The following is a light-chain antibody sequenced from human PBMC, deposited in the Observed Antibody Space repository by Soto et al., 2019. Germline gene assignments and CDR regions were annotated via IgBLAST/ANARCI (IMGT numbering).Light chain of an antibody. CDR3: SSYAGSNNLGV. V-gene: IGLV2-8*01. CDR2: EVS. Sequence: QSALTQPPSASGSPGQSVTISCTGTSSDVGGYNYVSWYQQHPGKAPKLMIYEVSKRPSGVPDRFSGSKSGNTAFLTVSGLQAEDEADYYCSSYAGSNNLGVFGGGTQLTVL. J-gene: IGLJ2*01. CDR1: SSDVGGYNY.